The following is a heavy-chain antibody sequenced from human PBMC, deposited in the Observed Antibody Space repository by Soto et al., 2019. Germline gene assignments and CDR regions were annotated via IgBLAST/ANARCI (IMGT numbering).Heavy chain of an antibody. J-gene: IGHJ4*02. D-gene: IGHD6-19*01. CDR2: INPSGGST. CDR3: ARITAQGTAVAGKLPNDY. CDR1: GYTFTSYY. Sequence: ASVKVSCKASGYTFTSYYMHWVRQAPGQGLEWMGIINPSGGSTSYAQKFQGRVTMTRDTSTSTVYMELSSLRSEDTAVYYCARITAQGTAVAGKLPNDYWGQGTLVTVSS. V-gene: IGHV1-46*03.